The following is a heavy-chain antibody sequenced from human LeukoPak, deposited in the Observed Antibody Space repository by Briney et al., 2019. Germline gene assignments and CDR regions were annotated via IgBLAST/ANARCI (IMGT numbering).Heavy chain of an antibody. CDR3: AGDRRGYYGGGVNWFDP. CDR1: GYTFTSYG. J-gene: IGHJ5*02. Sequence: ASVKVSCKASGYTFTSYGISWVRQAPGQGLEWMGWISAYNGNTNYAQKLQGRVTMTTDTSTSAAYMELRSLRSDDTAVYYCAGDRRGYYGGGVNWFDPRGQGTLVTVSS. D-gene: IGHD3-3*01. CDR2: ISAYNGNT. V-gene: IGHV1-18*01.